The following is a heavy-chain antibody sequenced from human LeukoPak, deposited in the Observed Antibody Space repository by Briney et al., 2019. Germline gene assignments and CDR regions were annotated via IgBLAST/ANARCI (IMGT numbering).Heavy chain of an antibody. D-gene: IGHD1-1*01. J-gene: IGHJ4*02. V-gene: IGHV6-1*01. CDR2: TYYRSKWYI. Sequence: SQTLSLTCAISGDTVSSNSAAWDRIRQSPSSGLEWLGRTYYRSKWYIDYVVSVQGRITINSDTTTNQFSLHLSSETPADTAVYYCARDKEVSTGTFDYWGQGTVVTVSS. CDR1: GDTVSSNSAA. CDR3: ARDKEVSTGTFDY.